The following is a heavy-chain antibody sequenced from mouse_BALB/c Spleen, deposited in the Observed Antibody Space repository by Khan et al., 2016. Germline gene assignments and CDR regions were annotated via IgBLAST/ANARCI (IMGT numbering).Heavy chain of an antibody. CDR2: INSNGGST. Sequence: EVELVESGGGLVQPGGSLKLSCAASGFTFSTYGMSWVRQTPDKRLELVATINSNGGSTYYPDSVKGRFTISRDNAKNTLYLQMRSLKSEDTAMYYCAREYYRYYFDYWGQGTTLTVSS. J-gene: IGHJ2*01. CDR1: GFTFSTYG. V-gene: IGHV5-6-3*01. D-gene: IGHD2-14*01. CDR3: AREYYRYYFDY.